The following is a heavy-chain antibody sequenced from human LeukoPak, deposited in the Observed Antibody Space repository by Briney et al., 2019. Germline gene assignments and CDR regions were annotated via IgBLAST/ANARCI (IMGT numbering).Heavy chain of an antibody. V-gene: IGHV4-30-2*01. D-gene: IGHD3-3*01. Sequence: SETLSLTCTVSGGSISSGGYYWSWIRQPPGKGLEWIGYIYHSGSTYYNPSLKSRVTISVDRSKNQFSLKLSSVTAADTAVYYCATFGVVTPDQVHWGQGTLVTVSS. CDR1: GGSISSGGYY. J-gene: IGHJ4*02. CDR3: ATFGVVTPDQVH. CDR2: IYHSGST.